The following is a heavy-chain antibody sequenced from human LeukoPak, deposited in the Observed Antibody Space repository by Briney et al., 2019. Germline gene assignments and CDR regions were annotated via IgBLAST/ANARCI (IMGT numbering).Heavy chain of an antibody. V-gene: IGHV3-7*03. D-gene: IGHD3-10*01. Sequence: GGSLRLSCAASGFTFSSHWMTWVRQAPGKGLEWVANIKEDGTRKNYMDSVKGRFTISRDNAKNALYLQMNSLKTEDTAVYYCTTDRWFGELFPPDAQNKYYFDYWGQGTLVTVSS. CDR2: IKEDGTRK. CDR1: GFTFSSHW. J-gene: IGHJ4*02. CDR3: TTDRWFGELFPPDAQNKYYFDY.